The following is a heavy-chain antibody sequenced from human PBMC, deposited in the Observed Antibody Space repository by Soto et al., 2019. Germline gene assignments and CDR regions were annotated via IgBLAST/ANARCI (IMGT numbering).Heavy chain of an antibody. V-gene: IGHV4-59*01. CDR1: XGSISSYY. CDR3: ARGYGDYDFDY. CDR2: IYYSGST. J-gene: IGHJ4*02. D-gene: IGHD4-17*01. Sequence: SETLSLXXTXSXGSISSYYWSWIRQPPGKGLEWIGYIYYSGSTNYNPPLKSRVTISVDTSKNQFSLKLSSVTAADTAVYYCARGYGDYDFDYWGQGTLVTVSS.